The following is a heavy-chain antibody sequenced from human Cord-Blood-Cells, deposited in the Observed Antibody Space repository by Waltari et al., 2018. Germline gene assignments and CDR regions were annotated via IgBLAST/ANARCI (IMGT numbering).Heavy chain of an antibody. D-gene: IGHD6-13*01. J-gene: IGHJ5*02. CDR3: ARVGGAAGSGGWFDP. Sequence: QVQLVQSGAEVKKPGASVKVSCKASGYTFTSYGISWVRQAPGQGLEWMGWIRAYKGNTNYAQRLQGRVTMTTDTSTSTAYMELRSLRSDDTAVYYCARVGGAAGSGGWFDPWGQGTLVTVSS. CDR2: IRAYKGNT. V-gene: IGHV1-18*01. CDR1: GYTFTSYG.